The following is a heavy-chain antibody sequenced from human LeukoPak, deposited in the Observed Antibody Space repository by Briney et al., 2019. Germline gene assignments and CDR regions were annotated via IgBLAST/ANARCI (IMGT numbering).Heavy chain of an antibody. D-gene: IGHD5-18*01. CDR1: GYSISSGYY. V-gene: IGHV4-38-2*02. J-gene: IGHJ4*02. Sequence: SETLSLTCTVSGYSISSGYYWGWIRQPPGKGLEWIGSIYHSGSTYYNPSLKSRVTISVDTSKNQFSLKLSSVTAADTAVYYCARVQLWQHFDYWGQGTLVTVSS. CDR3: ARVQLWQHFDY. CDR2: IYHSGST.